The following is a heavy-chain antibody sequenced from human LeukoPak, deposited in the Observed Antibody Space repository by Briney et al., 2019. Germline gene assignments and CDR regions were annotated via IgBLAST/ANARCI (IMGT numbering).Heavy chain of an antibody. J-gene: IGHJ3*02. D-gene: IGHD3-22*01. CDR2: INHSGST. Sequence: SETLSLTCAVYGGSFSGYYWSWIRQPPGKGLEWIGEINHSGSTNYNPSLKSRVTISVDTSKNQFSLKLSSVTAADTAVYYCARGYYERGDAFDIWGQGTMVTVSS. CDR3: ARGYYERGDAFDI. V-gene: IGHV4-34*01. CDR1: GGSFSGYY.